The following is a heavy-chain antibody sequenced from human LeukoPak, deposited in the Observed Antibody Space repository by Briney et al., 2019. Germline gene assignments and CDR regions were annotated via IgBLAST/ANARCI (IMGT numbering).Heavy chain of an antibody. Sequence: SETLSLTCTVSGGSISTYYWTWIRQPPGKGLEWIGYIYYSGNTNYNPALKSRVTISLDTSKNQFSLKLNSVTAADTAVYYCARRVTGRGTYYFDYWGQGSLVTVSS. CDR3: ARRVTGRGTYYFDY. CDR2: IYYSGNT. CDR1: GGSISTYY. V-gene: IGHV4-59*08. J-gene: IGHJ4*02. D-gene: IGHD3-16*01.